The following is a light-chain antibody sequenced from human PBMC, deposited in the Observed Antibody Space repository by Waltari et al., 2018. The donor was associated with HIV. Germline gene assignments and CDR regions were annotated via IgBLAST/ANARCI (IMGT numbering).Light chain of an antibody. Sequence: QAVVTQEPSLTVSPGGPVTLTCGSSTGAVTSGHYPHWFQQKPGQAPRTLIYDTSNKHSWTPARFSGSLLGGKAALTLSGAQPEDEAEYYCLLSYSGARGVFGGGTKLTVL. CDR2: DTS. J-gene: IGLJ3*02. CDR3: LLSYSGARGV. CDR1: TGAVTSGHY. V-gene: IGLV7-46*01.